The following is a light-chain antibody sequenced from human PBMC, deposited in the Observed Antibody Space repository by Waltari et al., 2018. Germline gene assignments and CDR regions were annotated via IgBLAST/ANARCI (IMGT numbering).Light chain of an antibody. CDR1: SSNTGAGYD. Sequence: QSVLTQPPSVSWAPGQRVTISCTGSSSNTGAGYDVHWYPQLPGTAPKLLIFRNSNRPSGVPDRISGSKSGTSGSLAITGLQAEDEADYYCQSYDSSLSDSIFGGGTKLTVL. CDR2: RNS. V-gene: IGLV1-40*01. CDR3: QSYDSSLSDSI. J-gene: IGLJ2*01.